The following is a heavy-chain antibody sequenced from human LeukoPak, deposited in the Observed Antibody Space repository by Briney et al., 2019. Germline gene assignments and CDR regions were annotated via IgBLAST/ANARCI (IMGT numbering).Heavy chain of an antibody. CDR1: GYTFTSYD. Sequence: GASVKVSCKASGYTFTSYDINWVRQATGQGLEWMGWMNPNSGNTGYAQKFQGRVTITRNTSISTAYMELSSLRSEDTAVYYCARDIWPPALDYVHYFDYWGQGTLVTVSS. D-gene: IGHD4-17*01. J-gene: IGHJ4*02. V-gene: IGHV1-8*03. CDR3: ARDIWPPALDYVHYFDY. CDR2: MNPNSGNT.